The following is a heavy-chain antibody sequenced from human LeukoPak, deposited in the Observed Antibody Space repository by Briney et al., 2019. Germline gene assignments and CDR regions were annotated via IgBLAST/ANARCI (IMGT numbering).Heavy chain of an antibody. CDR1: GLTFNNYA. V-gene: IGHV3-23*01. CDR2: ISGRGASK. Sequence: GGSLRLSCAVSGLTFNNYAMSWVRQAPGKGLEWVSGISGRGASKYYADSVKGRFTISRDNSKNTLYLQMNSLRAEDTAVYYCAKGVGIAANWFDPWGQETLVTVSS. D-gene: IGHD2-21*01. J-gene: IGHJ5*02. CDR3: AKGVGIAANWFDP.